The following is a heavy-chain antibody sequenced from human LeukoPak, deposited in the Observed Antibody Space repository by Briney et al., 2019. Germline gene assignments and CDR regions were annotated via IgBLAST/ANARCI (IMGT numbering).Heavy chain of an antibody. CDR1: GGSFSTYA. D-gene: IGHD1-14*01. Sequence: ASVKLSCKSSGGSFSTYAVIWVRQAPGQGLEWMGRIYPMLGVDNYAQRFQGRVTITAEKSTGTAYMELNSLTSEDTAVYYCAREGSGTSSPMAYWGQGTLVTVSS. V-gene: IGHV1-69*04. CDR2: IYPMLGVD. J-gene: IGHJ4*02. CDR3: AREGSGTSSPMAY.